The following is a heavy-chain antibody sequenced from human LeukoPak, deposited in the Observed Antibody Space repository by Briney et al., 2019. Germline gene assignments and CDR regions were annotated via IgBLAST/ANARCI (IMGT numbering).Heavy chain of an antibody. CDR2: IYYSGST. D-gene: IGHD2-21*02. CDR1: GGSISSYY. J-gene: IGHJ5*02. Sequence: SETLSLTCTVSGGSISSYYWNWIRQPPGKGLEWIGYIYYSGSTDYNPSLKSRVTISVDTTKNQFSLRLSSVTAADTAIYYCARHDSKVDWFDPWGQGTLVTVSS. CDR3: ARHDSKVDWFDP. V-gene: IGHV4-59*08.